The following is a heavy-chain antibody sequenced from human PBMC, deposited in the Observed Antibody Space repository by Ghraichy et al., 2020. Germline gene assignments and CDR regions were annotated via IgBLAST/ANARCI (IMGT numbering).Heavy chain of an antibody. J-gene: IGHJ6*02. Sequence: GESLNISCAASGFTVSSNYMSWVRQAPGKGLEWVSVIYSGGSTYYADSVKGRFTISRDNSKNTLYLQMNSLRAEDTAVYYCAREWGRYYDFWSGSGMDVWGQGTTVTVSS. CDR3: AREWGRYYDFWSGSGMDV. CDR2: IYSGGST. CDR1: GFTVSSNY. V-gene: IGHV3-53*01. D-gene: IGHD3-3*01.